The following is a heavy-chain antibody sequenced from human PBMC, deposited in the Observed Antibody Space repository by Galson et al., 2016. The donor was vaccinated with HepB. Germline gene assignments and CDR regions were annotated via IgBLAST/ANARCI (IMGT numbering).Heavy chain of an antibody. D-gene: IGHD3-10*01. CDR2: INAGNGNT. J-gene: IGHJ3*02. V-gene: IGHV1-3*01. CDR3: SRWDLVHAFDI. CDR1: GYTVTSQA. Sequence: QSGAEVKKPGESLEISCKASGYTVTSQAMHWVRQAPGQRLEWMGWINAGNGNTKYSQKFQGRVTFTRDTSANTAYMELSSLRSEDTALYYCSRWDLVHAFDIWGQGTMVTVSS.